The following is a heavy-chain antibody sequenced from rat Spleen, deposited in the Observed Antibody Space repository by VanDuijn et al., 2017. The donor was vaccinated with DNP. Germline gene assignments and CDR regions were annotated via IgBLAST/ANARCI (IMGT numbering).Heavy chain of an antibody. CDR1: GFTFSDYA. V-gene: IGHV5S10*01. CDR2: IIQDGSRS. CDR3: ARHRTIMPYYYAMDA. J-gene: IGHJ4*01. Sequence: EVQLVESGGGLVQPGNSLSLSCAASGFTFSDYAMAWVRQSPKKGLEWVATIIQDGSRSYYRDSVKGRFTMSRANAKSTLYLQMDSLRSEDTATYYCARHRTIMPYYYAMDAWGQGASVTVSS. D-gene: IGHD1-12*01.